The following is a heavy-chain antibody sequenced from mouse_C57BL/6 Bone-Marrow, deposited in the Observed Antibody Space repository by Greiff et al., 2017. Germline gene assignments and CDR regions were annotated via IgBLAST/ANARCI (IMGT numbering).Heavy chain of an antibody. CDR2: IDPSDGYT. CDR1: GYTFTSYW. Sequence: QVQLQQSGAELVKPGASVKLSCKASGYTFTSYWMQWVKQRPGQGLEWIGEIDPSDGYTNYNKKFKGKATLTVDTSSTTVYLPLSSLTSDDSAVLYSEKDDFSRFAYWGQGTLVTVSA. D-gene: IGHD2-4*01. CDR3: EKDDFSRFAY. V-gene: IGHV1-50*01. J-gene: IGHJ3*01.